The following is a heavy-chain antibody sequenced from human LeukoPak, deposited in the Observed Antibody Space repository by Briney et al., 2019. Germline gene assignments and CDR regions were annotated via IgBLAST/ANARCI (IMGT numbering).Heavy chain of an antibody. J-gene: IGHJ4*02. CDR3: AKAPRVYEGPEY. Sequence: AGGSLRLSCAASGFTFSSYSMNWVRQAPGKGLEWVSSMSSSSSYIYYADSVKGRFTISRDNAKNSLYLQMNSLRAEDTAVYYCAKAPRVYEGPEYWGQGTLVTVSS. CDR2: MSSSSSYI. CDR1: GFTFSSYS. V-gene: IGHV3-21*04. D-gene: IGHD3-3*01.